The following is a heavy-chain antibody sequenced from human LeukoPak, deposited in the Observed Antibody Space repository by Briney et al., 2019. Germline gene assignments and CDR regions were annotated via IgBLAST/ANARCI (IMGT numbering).Heavy chain of an antibody. CDR1: GGSISSYY. V-gene: IGHV4-59*08. J-gene: IGHJ4*02. Sequence: SETLSLTCTVSGGSISSYYWSWIRQPPGKGLEWIGYIYYSGSTNYNPSLKSRVTISVDTSKNQFSLKLSSVTAADTAVYYCARLSDSSTSLDYWGQGTLVTVSS. CDR3: ARLSDSSTSLDY. D-gene: IGHD2-2*01. CDR2: IYYSGST.